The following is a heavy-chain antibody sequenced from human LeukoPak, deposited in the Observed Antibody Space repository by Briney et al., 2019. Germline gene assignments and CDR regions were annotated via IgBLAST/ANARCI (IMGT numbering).Heavy chain of an antibody. Sequence: SQTLSLTCTVSGGSISSGSYYRSWIRQPAGKGLEWIGRIYTSGSTNYNPSLKSRVTISVDTSKNQFSLKLSSVTAADTAVYYCAREARTYYDFWSGPGFLNWFDPWGQGTLVSVSS. D-gene: IGHD3-3*01. V-gene: IGHV4-61*02. J-gene: IGHJ5*02. CDR2: IYTSGST. CDR1: GGSISSGSYY. CDR3: AREARTYYDFWSGPGFLNWFDP.